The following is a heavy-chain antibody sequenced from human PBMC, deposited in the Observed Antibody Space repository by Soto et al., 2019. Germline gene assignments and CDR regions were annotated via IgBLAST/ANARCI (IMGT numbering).Heavy chain of an antibody. CDR1: GGTFSSYA. V-gene: IGHV1-69*13. Sequence: SVKVSCKASGGTFSSYAISWVRQSPGQGLEWMGGIIPIFGTANYAQKFQGRVTITADESTSTAYMELSSLRSEDTAVYYCARRVRGYSGYEDFDYWGQGTLVTVSS. D-gene: IGHD5-12*01. J-gene: IGHJ4*02. CDR3: ARRVRGYSGYEDFDY. CDR2: IIPIFGTA.